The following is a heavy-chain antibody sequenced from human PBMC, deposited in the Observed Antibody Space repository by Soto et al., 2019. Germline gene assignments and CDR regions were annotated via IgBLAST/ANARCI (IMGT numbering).Heavy chain of an antibody. D-gene: IGHD2-15*01. V-gene: IGHV1-18*01. CDR2: ISAYNGNT. Sequence: ASVKVSCKASGYTFTSYGISWVRQAPGQGLEWMGWISAYNGNTNYAQKLQGRVTMTTDTSTRKAYMELKSVRSDYTAVYFWGRDLRYWSGDRHPFDYRGQGCLVT. CDR3: GRDLRYWSGDRHPFDY. J-gene: IGHJ4*01. CDR1: GYTFTSYG.